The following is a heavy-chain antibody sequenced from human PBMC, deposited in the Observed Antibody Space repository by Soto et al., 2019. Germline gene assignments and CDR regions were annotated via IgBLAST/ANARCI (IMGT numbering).Heavy chain of an antibody. D-gene: IGHD3-10*01. CDR2: ISRSSTGI. CDR1: GFTFSLYS. J-gene: IGHJ6*01. Sequence: EVQLVESGGGLVQPGGSLRLSCAASGFTFSLYSMSWVRQAPGKGLEWVSYISRSSTGIHYADSVKGRFTISRDDVTNSMHLLINSLRHGDTAVYYCARAVTWGLDVWGQGTTVSISS. V-gene: IGHV3-48*02. CDR3: ARAVTWGLDV.